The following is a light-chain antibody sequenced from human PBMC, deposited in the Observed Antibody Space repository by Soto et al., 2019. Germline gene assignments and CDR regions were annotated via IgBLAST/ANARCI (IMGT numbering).Light chain of an antibody. CDR2: DAS. J-gene: IGKJ2*02. CDR3: QQFDSVPCT. V-gene: IGKV1-33*01. CDR1: QDITNY. Sequence: IQMTQSPSSLSASVGDRVTITCQASQDITNYLIWYQQKPGKAPKLLIYDASSLGTGVSSRFSGSGSGTRFTLTISSLQPEDIATYYCQQFDSVPCTFGQGTKLEMK.